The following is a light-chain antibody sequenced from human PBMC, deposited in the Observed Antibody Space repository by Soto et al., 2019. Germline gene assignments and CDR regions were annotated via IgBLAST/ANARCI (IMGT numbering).Light chain of an antibody. V-gene: IGKV3-20*01. CDR3: QQYRTSPPIT. CDR1: QSVSSSY. Sequence: EIVLTQSPGTLSLSPGERATLFCRASQSVSSSYLAWYQQKPGQAPRLLIYGASSRATGIPDRFSGSGSGTVFTLTITRLETEDFAVYYCQQYRTSPPITFGQGTRLEIK. J-gene: IGKJ5*01. CDR2: GAS.